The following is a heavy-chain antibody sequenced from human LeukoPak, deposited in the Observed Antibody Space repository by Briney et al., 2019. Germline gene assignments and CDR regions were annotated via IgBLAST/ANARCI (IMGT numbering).Heavy chain of an antibody. CDR3: ARDARGYSYGNYFDY. J-gene: IGHJ4*02. V-gene: IGHV3-30*04. CDR1: GFTFSSYA. Sequence: GGSLRLSCAAPGFTFSSYAMHWVRQAPGKGLEWVAVISYDGSNKYYADSVKGRFTISRDNSKNTLYLQMNSLRAEDTAVYYCARDARGYSYGNYFDYWGRGTLVTVSS. CDR2: ISYDGSNK. D-gene: IGHD5-18*01.